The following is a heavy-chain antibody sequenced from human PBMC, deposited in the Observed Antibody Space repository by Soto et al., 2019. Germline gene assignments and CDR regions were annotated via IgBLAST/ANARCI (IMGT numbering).Heavy chain of an antibody. J-gene: IGHJ4*02. CDR3: ARDRSQNMIVVVPACY. Sequence: ASVKVSCKASGYTFTSYGISWVRQAPGQGLEWMGWISAYNGNTNYAQKLQGRVTMTTDTSTSTAYMELRSLRSDDTAVYYCARDRSQNMIVVVPACYWGQGTLVTVSS. CDR1: GYTFTSYG. D-gene: IGHD3-22*01. V-gene: IGHV1-18*01. CDR2: ISAYNGNT.